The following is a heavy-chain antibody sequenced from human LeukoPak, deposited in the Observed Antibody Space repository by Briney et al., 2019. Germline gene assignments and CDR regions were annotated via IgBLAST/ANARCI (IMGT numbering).Heavy chain of an antibody. Sequence: GGSLRLSCTASGFTFGDYAMSWSRQAPGKGLEWVGFIRSKHYGGAIEYAASVRGRFTISRDDSKSIAYLQMNSLKTEDTAFYYCASDLLGGAPRCYYYYMDVWGKGTTVTVSS. CDR1: GFTFGDYA. CDR2: IRSKHYGGAI. CDR3: ASDLLGGAPRCYYYYMDV. D-gene: IGHD4/OR15-4a*01. V-gene: IGHV3-49*03. J-gene: IGHJ6*03.